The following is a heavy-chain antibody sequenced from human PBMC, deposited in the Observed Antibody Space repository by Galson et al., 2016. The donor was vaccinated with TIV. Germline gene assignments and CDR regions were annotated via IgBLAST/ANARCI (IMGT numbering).Heavy chain of an antibody. J-gene: IGHJ4*02. D-gene: IGHD4-17*01. Sequence: SLRLSCAASGFSFSSYGVHWVRQAPGKGLEWVAVILYDGTNKYYADSVKGRFTISRDNSKNTLSLQMNSLGTEDTAVYYCAKDPRIYGDYLLAYFDYWGQGTLVTVSS. V-gene: IGHV3-30*18. CDR2: ILYDGTNK. CDR3: AKDPRIYGDYLLAYFDY. CDR1: GFSFSSYG.